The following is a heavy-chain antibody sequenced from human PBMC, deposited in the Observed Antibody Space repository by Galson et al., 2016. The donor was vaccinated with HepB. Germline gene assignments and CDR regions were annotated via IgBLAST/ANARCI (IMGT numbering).Heavy chain of an antibody. Sequence: SETLSLTCTVSGGSISSSSYYWGWVRQPPGKGLEWIGSIYYSGSTYYNPSLESRVTISIDTSKNQFSLKLISVTAADTAVYYCRSPPPSSSDWSSFDYWGQGTLVTVSS. CDR1: GGSISSSSYY. V-gene: IGHV4-39*07. J-gene: IGHJ4*02. CDR3: RSPPPSSSDWSSFDY. CDR2: IYYSGST. D-gene: IGHD6-19*01.